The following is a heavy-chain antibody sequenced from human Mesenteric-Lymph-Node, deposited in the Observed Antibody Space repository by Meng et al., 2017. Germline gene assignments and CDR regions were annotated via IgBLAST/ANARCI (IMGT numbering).Heavy chain of an antibody. CDR2: IRSKAYGGTT. D-gene: IGHD3-22*01. CDR3: TSAYDSSGYYKTYYFDY. V-gene: IGHV3-49*04. CDR1: GFTFGDYA. J-gene: IGHJ4*02. Sequence: GESLKISCTASGFTFGDYAMSWVRQAPGKGLEWVGFIRSKAYGGTTEYAASVKGRFTISRDDSKSIAYLQMNSLKTEDTAVYYCTSAYDSSGYYKTYYFDYWGQGTLVTVSS.